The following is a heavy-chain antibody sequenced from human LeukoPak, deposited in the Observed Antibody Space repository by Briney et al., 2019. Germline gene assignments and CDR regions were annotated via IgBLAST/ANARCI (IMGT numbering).Heavy chain of an antibody. V-gene: IGHV3-53*01. Sequence: PGGSLRLSCAASGFSVGTNYMTWVRQAPGKGLEWVSMIYAGGNTYYRDSVKGRFTISRDSSKNTVLLHMSGLRDDDTAVYYCVGGHDLEFEFWGQGTLVIVSS. CDR2: IYAGGNT. CDR1: GFSVGTNY. J-gene: IGHJ5*01. CDR3: VGGHDLEFEF. D-gene: IGHD4-23*01.